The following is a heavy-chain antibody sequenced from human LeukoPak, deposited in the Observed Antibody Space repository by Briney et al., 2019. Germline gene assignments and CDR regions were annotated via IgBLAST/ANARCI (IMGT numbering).Heavy chain of an antibody. J-gene: IGHJ6*02. CDR1: EFTFSSYW. V-gene: IGHV3-7*01. CDR2: IKQDGSEK. CDR3: ARYCGGDCYGMDV. Sequence: GGSLRLSCTASEFTFSSYWMRWVRQAPGKGLEWVANIKQDGSEKDYVDSVKGRFTISRDNAKNSLYLQMNNLRAEDTAVYYCARYCGGDCYGMDVWGQGTTVTVSS. D-gene: IGHD2-21*01.